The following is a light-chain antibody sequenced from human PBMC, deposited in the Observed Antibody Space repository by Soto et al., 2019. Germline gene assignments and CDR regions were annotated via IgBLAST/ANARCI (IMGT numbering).Light chain of an antibody. CDR1: SSDVGRYSY. V-gene: IGLV2-8*01. J-gene: IGLJ1*01. Sequence: QSAPAQPPSASGTTGQSVTISCPGTSSDVGRYSYVSWYQQHPGKAPIIIMYEVSKRPSGVPDRFSGSKSGNTDSLTVSELLAEDEADYYCSLYGGSNNYVFGTGTKVTVL. CDR3: SLYGGSNNYV. CDR2: EVS.